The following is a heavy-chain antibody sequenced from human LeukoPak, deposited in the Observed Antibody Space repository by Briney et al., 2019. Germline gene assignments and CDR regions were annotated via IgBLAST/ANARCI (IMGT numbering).Heavy chain of an antibody. V-gene: IGHV1-18*01. CDR3: ARDRGDYYDYVWGSYVIDY. D-gene: IGHD3-16*01. Sequence: GASVKVSCKASGYTFTSYGISWVRQAPGQGLEWMGWISACNGNTNYAQKLQGRVTMTTDTSTSTAYMELRSLRSDDTAVYYCARDRGDYYDYVWGSYVIDYWGQGTLVTVSS. CDR2: ISACNGNT. CDR1: GYTFTSYG. J-gene: IGHJ4*02.